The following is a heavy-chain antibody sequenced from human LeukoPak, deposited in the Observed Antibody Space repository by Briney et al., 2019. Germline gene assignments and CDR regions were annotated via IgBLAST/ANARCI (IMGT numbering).Heavy chain of an antibody. CDR1: GGSISTSNYY. Sequence: SETLSLTCTVSGGSISTSNYYWGWIRQPPGKGLEWIGNNSPSLRSRVTISLDTSRNQFSLKLRSVSAADTAVYYCARVSGYHWESFYDYWGQGTLVTVSS. J-gene: IGHJ4*02. D-gene: IGHD5-12*01. CDR3: ARVSGYHWESFYDY. V-gene: IGHV4-39*07.